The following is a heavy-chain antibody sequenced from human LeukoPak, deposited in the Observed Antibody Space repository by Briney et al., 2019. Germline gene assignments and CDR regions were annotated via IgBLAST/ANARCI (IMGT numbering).Heavy chain of an antibody. CDR2: INHSGST. D-gene: IGHD6-19*01. J-gene: IGHJ3*02. CDR3: ARGSSTSGGTQWLVLVGSAFDI. CDR1: GGSFSGYY. Sequence: PSETLSLTCAVYGGSFSGYYWSWIRQPPGKGLEWIGEINHSGSTNYNPSLKSRVTISVDTSKNQFSLKLSSVTAADTAVYYCARGSSTSGGTQWLVLVGSAFDIWGQGTMVTVSS. V-gene: IGHV4-34*01.